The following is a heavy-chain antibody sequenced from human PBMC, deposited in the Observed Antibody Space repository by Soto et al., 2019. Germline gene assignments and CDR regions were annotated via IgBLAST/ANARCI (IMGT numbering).Heavy chain of an antibody. CDR2: IIPIFGTA. Sequence: QVQLVQSGAAVKKPGSSVKVSCKASGGTFSSYAISWVRQAPGQGLEWMGGIIPIFGTANYAQKFQGRVTITADESTSTAYMELSSLRSEDTAVYYCARSRDDYGDPPGWFDPWGQGTLVTVSS. J-gene: IGHJ5*02. CDR1: GGTFSSYA. CDR3: ARSRDDYGDPPGWFDP. V-gene: IGHV1-69*01. D-gene: IGHD4-17*01.